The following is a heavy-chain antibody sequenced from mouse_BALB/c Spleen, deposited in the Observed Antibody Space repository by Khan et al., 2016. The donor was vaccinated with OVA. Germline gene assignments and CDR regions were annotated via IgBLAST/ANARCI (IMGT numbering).Heavy chain of an antibody. CDR3: AKGVWSHYFALDY. J-gene: IGHJ4*01. CDR2: IWGGGST. V-gene: IGHV2-6-5*01. D-gene: IGHD2-10*02. CDR1: GFSLIDYD. Sequence: QVQLKESGPGLVAPSQSLSITCTVSGFSLIDYDVSWIRQPPGKGLEWLGVIWGGGSTYYNSALKSRLSISKDNSKSQVFLKMNSLQTDDTAMYYCAKGVWSHYFALDYWGQGTSVTVSS.